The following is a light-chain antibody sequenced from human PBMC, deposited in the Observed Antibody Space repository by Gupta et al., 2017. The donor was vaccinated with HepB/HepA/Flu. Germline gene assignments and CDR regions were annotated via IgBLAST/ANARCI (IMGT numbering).Light chain of an antibody. V-gene: IGKV1-39*01. J-gene: IGKJ4*01. CDR2: AAS. CDR3: QQCDSSPLT. CDR1: HSISRS. Sequence: DIQMTQSPSSLSASVGDRVTITCRASHSISRSLHWYQQKPGKAPNLLIYAASSLHSGVPSRFSGSGSGTDFTLTISKLQPEDFASYYCQQCDSSPLTFGRGTKLEIK.